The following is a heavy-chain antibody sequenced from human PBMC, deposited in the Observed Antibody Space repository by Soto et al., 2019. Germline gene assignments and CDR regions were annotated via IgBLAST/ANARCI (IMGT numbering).Heavy chain of an antibody. CDR1: GFTFSSYG. J-gene: IGHJ4*02. CDR3: AKETYSGPLDY. Sequence: QVQLVESGGGVVQPGRSLRLSCAASGFTFSSYGMHWVRQAPGKGLEWVAVISYDGSNKYYADSVKGRFTISRDNSKNRLYWQMNSLRAEDTAVYYCAKETYSGPLDYGGKEPLVTVSS. D-gene: IGHD2-15*01. CDR2: ISYDGSNK. V-gene: IGHV3-30*18.